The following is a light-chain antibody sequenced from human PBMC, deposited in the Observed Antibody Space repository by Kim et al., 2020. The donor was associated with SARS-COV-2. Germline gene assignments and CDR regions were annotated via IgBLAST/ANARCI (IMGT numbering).Light chain of an antibody. CDR3: QKYNSAPWT. CDR1: QDIANS. J-gene: IGKJ1*01. CDR2: AAS. V-gene: IGKV1-27*01. Sequence: ASVGDRVTITCRASQDIANSLTWYQQKPGKVPQVLIYAASTLQAGVPSRFSGSGSGTEFTLTIGSLQTEDVATYYCQKYNSAPWTFGPGTKVDIK.